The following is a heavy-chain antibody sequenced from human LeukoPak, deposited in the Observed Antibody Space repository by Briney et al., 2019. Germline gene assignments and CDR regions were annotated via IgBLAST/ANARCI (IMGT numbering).Heavy chain of an antibody. D-gene: IGHD6-6*01. Sequence: GGSLRLSCAASGFTFDDYAMHWVRQAPGKGLEWVSGISWNSGSTGYADSVKGRFTISRDNAKNSLYLQMNSLRAEDTALYYCARTLYSSSTGGWFDPWGQGTLVTVSS. CDR1: GFTFDDYA. CDR2: ISWNSGST. CDR3: ARTLYSSSTGGWFDP. V-gene: IGHV3-9*01. J-gene: IGHJ5*02.